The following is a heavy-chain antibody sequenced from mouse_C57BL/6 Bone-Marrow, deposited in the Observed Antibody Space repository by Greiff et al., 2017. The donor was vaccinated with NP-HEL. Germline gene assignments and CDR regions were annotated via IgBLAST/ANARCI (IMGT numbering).Heavy chain of an antibody. CDR1: GYSFTSYY. CDR2: IYPGSGNT. D-gene: IGHD1-1*01. Sequence: QVQLQQSGPELVKPGASVKISCKASGYSFTSYYIHWVKQRPGQGLEWIGWIYPGSGNTKYNEKFKGKATLTADTSSSTAYMQLSSLTSEDSAVYYCARGENYYGRRYFDYWGQGTTLTVSS. J-gene: IGHJ2*01. V-gene: IGHV1-66*01. CDR3: ARGENYYGRRYFDY.